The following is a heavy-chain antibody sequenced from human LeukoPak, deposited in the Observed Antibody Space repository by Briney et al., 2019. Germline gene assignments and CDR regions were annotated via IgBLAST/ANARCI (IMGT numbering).Heavy chain of an antibody. Sequence: PGGSLRLSCAASGFTFSSYWMHWVRQAPGKGLVWVSRINSDGSSTSYADSVRGRFSISRDNAKNTLYLHMNSLKAEDTAVYYCAKVGGVWGSYRSLYYYMDVWGKGTTVTISS. CDR1: GFTFSSYW. D-gene: IGHD3-16*02. V-gene: IGHV3-74*01. J-gene: IGHJ6*03. CDR3: AKVGGVWGSYRSLYYYMDV. CDR2: INSDGSST.